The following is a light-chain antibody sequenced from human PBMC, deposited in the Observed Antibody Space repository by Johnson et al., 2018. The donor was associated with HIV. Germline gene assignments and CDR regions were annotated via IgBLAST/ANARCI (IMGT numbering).Light chain of an antibody. CDR2: ESN. Sequence: QSVLTQPPSVSAAPGQKVTIPCSGSSSNIGKNSVSWYQQLPGTAPKLLIYESNKRPSGIPDRFSGSKSGTSATLGITGLQTGDEADYYCGTWDTRLSVLYDFGSGTKATVL. CDR3: GTWDTRLSVLYD. V-gene: IGLV1-51*02. J-gene: IGLJ1*01. CDR1: SSNIGKNS.